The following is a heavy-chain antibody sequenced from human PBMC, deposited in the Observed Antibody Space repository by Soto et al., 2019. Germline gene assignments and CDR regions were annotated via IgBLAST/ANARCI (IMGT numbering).Heavy chain of an antibody. J-gene: IGHJ4*02. CDR1: GGSISSSSYY. D-gene: IGHD2-15*01. V-gene: IGHV4-39*02. Sequence: SETLSLTCTVSGGSISSSSYYWCWIRQPPGKGLEWIGSIYYSGSTYYNPSLKSRVTISVDTSKNQFSLKLSSVTAADTAVYYCARDSDAYCSGGSCYGPPDDYWGQGTLVTVSS. CDR2: IYYSGST. CDR3: ARDSDAYCSGGSCYGPPDDY.